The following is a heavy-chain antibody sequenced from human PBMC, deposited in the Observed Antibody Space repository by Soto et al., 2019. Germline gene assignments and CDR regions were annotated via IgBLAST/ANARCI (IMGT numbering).Heavy chain of an antibody. V-gene: IGHV1-18*04. D-gene: IGHD3-22*01. J-gene: IGHJ4*02. CDR1: GYTFTDYG. Sequence: QVQLVQSGAEVKKPGASVKVSCKASGYTFTDYGISWVRQAPGQGLEWMGWISAKTGNTNYAQIVQGRVTLTTATSASTAYMELRSPRSDDTAIYYCARDRFQSDSSAEGDYWGQGTLVSVSS. CDR2: ISAKTGNT. CDR3: ARDRFQSDSSAEGDY.